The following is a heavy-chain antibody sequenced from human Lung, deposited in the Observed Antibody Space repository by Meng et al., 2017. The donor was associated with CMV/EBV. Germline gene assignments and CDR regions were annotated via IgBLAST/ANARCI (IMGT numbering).Heavy chain of an antibody. V-gene: IGHV1-69*05. D-gene: IGHD2-2*02. Sequence: SVXVSXXTYGGTFSSYALSWVRQAPGQGLEWMGGIIPIFGIANYAQKFQGRVTITTDESTSTAYMELSSLRSEDTAVYYCARDRTGDCSSTSCYNYYYYYGMDVWGQGTXVTVSS. J-gene: IGHJ6*02. CDR2: IIPIFGIA. CDR1: GGTFSSYA. CDR3: ARDRTGDCSSTSCYNYYYYYGMDV.